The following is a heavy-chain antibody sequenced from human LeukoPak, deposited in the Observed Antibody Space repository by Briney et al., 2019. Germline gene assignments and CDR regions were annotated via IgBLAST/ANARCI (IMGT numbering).Heavy chain of an antibody. D-gene: IGHD3-10*01. CDR1: GGTFSSYA. CDR2: IIPILGIA. J-gene: IGHJ4*02. V-gene: IGHV1-69*04. CDR3: AIQNYYGSGSYLDY. Sequence: ASVKVSCKASGGTFSSYAISWVRQAPGQGLEWMGRIIPILGIANYAQKFQGRVTITADKSTGTAYMELSSLRSEDTAVYYCAIQNYYGSGSYLDYWGQGTLVTVSS.